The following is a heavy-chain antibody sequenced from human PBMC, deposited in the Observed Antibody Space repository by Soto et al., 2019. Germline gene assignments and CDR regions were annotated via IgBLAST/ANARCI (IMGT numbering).Heavy chain of an antibody. CDR2: IYYSGST. CDR3: ARPPNASLDAFEI. Sequence: PSETLSLTCTVSGGSISISTYYWGWIRQPPGKGLEWIGSIYYSGSTYYNPSLKGRVTISVDTSKNQFSLNLNSVTAADTAVYYCARPPNASLDAFEIWGQGTMVTVSS. J-gene: IGHJ3*02. V-gene: IGHV4-39*01. CDR1: GGSISISTYY.